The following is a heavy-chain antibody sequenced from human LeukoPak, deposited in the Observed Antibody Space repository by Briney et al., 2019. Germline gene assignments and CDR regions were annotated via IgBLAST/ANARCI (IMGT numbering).Heavy chain of an antibody. CDR2: IYTSGST. CDR1: GGSICSGSYY. Sequence: SETLSLSCTVSGGSICSGSYYWSWIRQPAGKGLEWIGRIYTSGSTNYNPSLKSRVTISVDTSKNQFSLKLSSVTAADTAVYYCARGGPFDYWGQGTLVTVSS. V-gene: IGHV4-61*02. CDR3: ARGGPFDY. J-gene: IGHJ4*02.